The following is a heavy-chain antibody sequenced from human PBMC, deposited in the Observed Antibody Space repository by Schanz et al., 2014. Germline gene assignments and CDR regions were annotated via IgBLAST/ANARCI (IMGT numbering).Heavy chain of an antibody. V-gene: IGHV4-59*08. CDR3: AKFLYDDPS. Sequence: QVQLQESGPGLVKPSETLSLTCSVSGGDIGNYYWSWIRQPPGKGLEWIGYIHQSGGTNYNPSLKSRVTILVDTSKNQFPLRLPFLPAADTAVYYCAKFLYDDPSWGQGTLVTVSS. J-gene: IGHJ5*02. CDR2: IHQSGGT. CDR1: GGDIGNYY. D-gene: IGHD3-3*01.